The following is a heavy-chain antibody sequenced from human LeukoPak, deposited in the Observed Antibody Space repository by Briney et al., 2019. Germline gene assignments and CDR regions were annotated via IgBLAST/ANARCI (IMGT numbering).Heavy chain of an antibody. CDR1: GGSISSGSYY. V-gene: IGHV4-61*02. Sequence: PSETLSLTCTVPGGSISSGSYYWSWIRQPAGKGLEWIGRIYTSGSTNYNPSLKSRVTISVDTSKNQFSLKLSSVTAADTAVYYCARGFVAAAGVTYYYYYMDVWGKGTTVTISS. CDR3: ARGFVAAAGVTYYYYYMDV. CDR2: IYTSGST. D-gene: IGHD6-13*01. J-gene: IGHJ6*03.